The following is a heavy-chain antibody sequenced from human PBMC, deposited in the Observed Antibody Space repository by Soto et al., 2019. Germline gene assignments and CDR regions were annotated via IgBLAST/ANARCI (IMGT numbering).Heavy chain of an antibody. D-gene: IGHD1-1*01. J-gene: IGHJ4*02. V-gene: IGHV1-69*01. CDR2: IIPIYGTA. Sequence: QVQLVQSGAEVKKPGSSVKVSCKASGGTFSSYAISWVRQAPGQGLEWMGGIIPIYGTANYAQTFQGRVTITADESTSTAYMELRSLRSEDTAVAYCARDKNDAYPMAAIGYFDYWGQGTLVTVSS. CDR1: GGTFSSYA. CDR3: ARDKNDAYPMAAIGYFDY.